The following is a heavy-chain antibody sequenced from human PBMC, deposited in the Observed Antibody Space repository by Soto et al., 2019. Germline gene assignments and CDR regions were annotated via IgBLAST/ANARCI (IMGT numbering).Heavy chain of an antibody. V-gene: IGHV3-43*01. CDR3: AEDRTYCSGGSCYHNNSYYGMDV. J-gene: IGHJ6*02. D-gene: IGHD2-15*01. Sequence: GGSLRLSCAASGFTFDDYTMHWVRQAPGKGLEWVSLISWDGGSTYYADSVKGRFTISRDNSKNSLYLQMNRLRTEDTALYYCAEDRTYCSGGSCYHNNSYYGMDVWGQGTMVTVSS. CDR1: GFTFDDYT. CDR2: ISWDGGST.